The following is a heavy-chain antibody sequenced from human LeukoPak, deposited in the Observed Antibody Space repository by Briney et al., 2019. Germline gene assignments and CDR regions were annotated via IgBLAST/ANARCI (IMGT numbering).Heavy chain of an antibody. CDR2: ISTSGITT. CDR1: GFTFSSYE. D-gene: IGHD6-19*01. Sequence: GSLRLSCAASGFTFSSYEMSWVRQAPGKGLEWVSYISTSGITTNYADSVKGRFTISRDNAKNSLYLQMNSLRAVDTAVYYCARGYSSGWYFGYWGQGILVTVSS. V-gene: IGHV3-48*03. CDR3: ARGYSSGWYFGY. J-gene: IGHJ4*02.